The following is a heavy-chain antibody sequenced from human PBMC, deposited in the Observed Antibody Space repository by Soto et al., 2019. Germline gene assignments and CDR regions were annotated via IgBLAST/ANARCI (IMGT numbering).Heavy chain of an antibody. V-gene: IGHV4-34*01. D-gene: IGHD5-18*01. CDR2: INHSGST. CDR1: GGSFIGYY. J-gene: IGHJ4*02. Sequence: NPSETLSLTCAVYGGSFIGYYWIFIRQPPVKGLEWIGEINHSGSTNYNPSLKSRVTISVDTSKNQFSLKLSSVTAADTAVYYCARSLSTAMVPLFDYWGQGTLVTVSS. CDR3: ARSLSTAMVPLFDY.